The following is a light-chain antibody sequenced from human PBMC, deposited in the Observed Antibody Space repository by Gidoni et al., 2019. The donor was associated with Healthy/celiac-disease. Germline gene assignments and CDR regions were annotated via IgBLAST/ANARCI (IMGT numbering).Light chain of an antibody. J-gene: IGKJ4*01. Sequence: EIVMTQSPAILSVSPGERATLSCRASQSISSILAWYQQKPGQAPRLLIYDASTRATGIPARFSGSGSGTEFTLTISSLQSEDFALYYCQQYNNSPLTFGGGTKVEI. CDR3: QQYNNSPLT. CDR2: DAS. CDR1: QSISSI. V-gene: IGKV3-15*01.